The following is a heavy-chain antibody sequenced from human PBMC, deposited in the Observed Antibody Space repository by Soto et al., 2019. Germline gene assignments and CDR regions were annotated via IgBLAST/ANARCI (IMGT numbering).Heavy chain of an antibody. CDR1: GYTFTNYA. J-gene: IGHJ3*02. V-gene: IGHV1-18*04. D-gene: IGHD2-15*01. CDR2: IIADNGNA. Sequence: ASVKVSCKASGYTFTNYAINWVRQAPGQGLEWMGRIIADNGNANYAQKLQGRVTITTDKSTSTAYMELRSLRSDDTAVYYCAVERGACSSGGSCIGSFDIWGQGTMVTVSS. CDR3: AVERGACSSGGSCIGSFDI.